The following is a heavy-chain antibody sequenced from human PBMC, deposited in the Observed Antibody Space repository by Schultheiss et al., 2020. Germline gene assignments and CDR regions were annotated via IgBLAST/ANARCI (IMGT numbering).Heavy chain of an antibody. CDR3: ARDQVQGEDY. D-gene: IGHD3-10*01. Sequence: GGSLRLSCAASGFTFDDYAMHWVRQAPGKGLEWVSGISWNSGSIGYADSVKGRFTISRDNAKNSLYLQMNSLRDEDTAVYYCARDQVQGEDYWGQGTLVTVSS. CDR2: ISWNSGSI. V-gene: IGHV3-9*01. CDR1: GFTFDDYA. J-gene: IGHJ4*02.